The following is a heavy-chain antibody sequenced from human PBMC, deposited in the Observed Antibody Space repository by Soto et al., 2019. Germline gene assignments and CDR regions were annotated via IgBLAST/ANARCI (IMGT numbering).Heavy chain of an antibody. CDR1: GYTFTSYD. CDR2: MNPNSGNT. J-gene: IGHJ6*03. D-gene: IGHD2-2*01. Sequence: QVQLVQSGAEVKKPGASVKVSCKASGYTFTSYDINWVRQATGQGLEWMGWMNPNSGNTGYAQKFQGRVTMTRNTSISTAYMELSSLRSEDTAVYYCARQLLYYYYYYMDVWGKGTTVTVSS. CDR3: ARQLLYYYYYYMDV. V-gene: IGHV1-8*01.